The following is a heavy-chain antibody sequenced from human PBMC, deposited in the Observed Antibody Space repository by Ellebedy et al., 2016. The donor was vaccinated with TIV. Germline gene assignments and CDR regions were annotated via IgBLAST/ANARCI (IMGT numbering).Heavy chain of an antibody. D-gene: IGHD5-12*01. CDR1: GFTFNNYA. CDR3: AKALPDIVATSYAFDI. CDR2: ISGSGGST. V-gene: IGHV3-23*01. J-gene: IGHJ3*02. Sequence: GGSLRLSCAASGFTFNNYAMSWVRQAPGKGLEWISGISGSGGSTYFADSVKGRFTISRDNSKNTLYLQMNSLRAEDTAVYYCAKALPDIVATSYAFDIWGQGTMVTVSS.